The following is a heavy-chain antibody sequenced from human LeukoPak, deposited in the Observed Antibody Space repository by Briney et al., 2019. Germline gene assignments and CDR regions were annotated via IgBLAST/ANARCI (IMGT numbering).Heavy chain of an antibody. D-gene: IGHD6-13*01. CDR2: IKQDGSQK. CDR1: GFTFSHYW. V-gene: IGHV3-7*01. Sequence: GGSLRLSCAASGFTFSHYWMSWVRQAPGKGLERVASIKQDGSQKYYGDSVRGRFTISRDNAKNSLYLQMNSLRAEDTAFYYCAKDDNSWSLDYWGQGTLVTVSS. J-gene: IGHJ4*02. CDR3: AKDDNSWSLDY.